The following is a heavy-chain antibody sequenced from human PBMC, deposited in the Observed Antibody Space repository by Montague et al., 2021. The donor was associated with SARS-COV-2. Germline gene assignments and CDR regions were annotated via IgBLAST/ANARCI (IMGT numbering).Heavy chain of an antibody. CDR3: ARSPRGSGTGWLDY. CDR1: GFTSGDYQ. CDR2: INQDETAN. D-gene: IGHD3/OR15-3a*01. V-gene: IGHV3-7*01. Sequence: SLILSCAASGFTSGDYQLTWVRQAPVKGLQWVANINQDETANTYXDSVKGRFTISRDNAKNSLILQRNSLKDEDTAVYYCARSPRGSGTGWLDYWGQGTLVTVSS. J-gene: IGHJ4*02.